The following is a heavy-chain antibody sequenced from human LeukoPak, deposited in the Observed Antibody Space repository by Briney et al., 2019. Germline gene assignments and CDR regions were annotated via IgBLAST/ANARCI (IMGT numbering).Heavy chain of an antibody. CDR3: AEVPAANY. D-gene: IGHD2-2*01. CDR1: GFTFSSYG. Sequence: QTGGSLRLSCAASGFTFSSYGMHWVRQAPGKGLEWVAFIRYDGSNKYYADSVKGGFTIYRDNSKNTLYLQMNSLRAEDTAVYYCAEVPAANYWGQGTLVTVSS. CDR2: IRYDGSNK. V-gene: IGHV3-30*02. J-gene: IGHJ4*02.